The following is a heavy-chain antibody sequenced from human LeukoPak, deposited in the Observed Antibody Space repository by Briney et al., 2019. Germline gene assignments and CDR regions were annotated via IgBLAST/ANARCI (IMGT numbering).Heavy chain of an antibody. CDR2: IKSKTDGGTT. D-gene: IGHD3-10*01. CDR3: TTGPFDYYGSASYLANGMDV. J-gene: IGHJ6*02. V-gene: IGHV3-15*01. CDR1: GFTFSNAW. Sequence: GGSLRLSCAASGFTFSNAWMSWVRQAPVKGLEWVGRIKSKTDGGTTDYTAPVKGRFTISRDDSKNTLYLQMNSLKTEDTAVYYCTTGPFDYYGSASYLANGMDVWGQGTTVTVSS.